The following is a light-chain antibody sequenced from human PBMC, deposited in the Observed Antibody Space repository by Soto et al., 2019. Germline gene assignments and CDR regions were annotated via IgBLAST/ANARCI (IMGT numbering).Light chain of an antibody. J-gene: IGLJ3*02. Sequence: QSVLTQPPSASGTPGQRVTISCFGTNSNIGSNFVYWYQHLPGTTPKLLVFSYNQRPSGVPDRFSGSKSGSSASLAISGLRSEDEAYYYCATWDDSLSGWVFGGGTKVTVL. CDR1: NSNIGSNF. CDR3: ATWDDSLSGWV. CDR2: SYN. V-gene: IGLV1-47*02.